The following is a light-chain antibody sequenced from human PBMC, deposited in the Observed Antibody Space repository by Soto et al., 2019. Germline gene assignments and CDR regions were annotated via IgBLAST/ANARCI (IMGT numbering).Light chain of an antibody. J-gene: IGLJ2*01. V-gene: IGLV1-51*01. CDR2: DNY. CDR3: AAWDNSLSTSVV. CDR1: SSNIGNNF. Sequence: QSVLTHPPSVSAAPGQKVTISCSGSSSNIGNNFVSWYQQLPGTAPKLLIFDNYNRPSGIPDRFSGSKSGTSATLGITGVQTGDEADYYCAAWDNSLSTSVVFGGGTQLTVL.